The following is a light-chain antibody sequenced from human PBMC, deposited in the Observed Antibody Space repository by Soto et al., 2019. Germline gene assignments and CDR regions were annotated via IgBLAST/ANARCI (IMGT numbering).Light chain of an antibody. CDR2: EVT. V-gene: IGLV2-14*01. Sequence: QSVLTQPASVSGSPGQSITISCTGTSSDVGAYIYVSWYQHHPGKAPKVMIYEVTNRPSGVSDRFSGSKSGNTASLLISGLQAEDEADYYCCSYTSSRTYVFGTGTKVTVL. CDR3: CSYTSSRTYV. J-gene: IGLJ1*01. CDR1: SSDVGAYIY.